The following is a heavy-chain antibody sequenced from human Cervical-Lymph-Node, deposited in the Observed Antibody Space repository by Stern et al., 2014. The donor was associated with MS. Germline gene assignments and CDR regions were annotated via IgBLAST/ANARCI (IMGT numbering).Heavy chain of an antibody. V-gene: IGHV3-33*01. CDR3: AREGGKTAEYFQH. CDR1: EFTFSSSG. Sequence: VQLVESGGGVVQPGRSLRLFCAASEFTFSSSGMHWVRQAPGKGLEWLAIIWYDGSNRYYADSVKGRFTISRDNSKNTLYLQMNSLRVEDTAVYYCAREGGKTAEYFQHWGQGTLVTVSS. J-gene: IGHJ1*01. CDR2: IWYDGSNR. D-gene: IGHD4-23*01.